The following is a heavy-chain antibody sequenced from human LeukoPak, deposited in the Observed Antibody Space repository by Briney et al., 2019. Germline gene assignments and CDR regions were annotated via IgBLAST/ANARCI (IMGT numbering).Heavy chain of an antibody. Sequence: GGSLRLSCAASGFTFSSYAMHWVRQAPGKGLEWVAVISYDGSNKYYADSVKGRFTISRDNSKNTLYLQMNSLRAEDTAVYYCARDDYWGQGTLVTVSS. J-gene: IGHJ4*02. CDR3: ARDDY. CDR2: ISYDGSNK. V-gene: IGHV3-30*04. CDR1: GFTFSSYA.